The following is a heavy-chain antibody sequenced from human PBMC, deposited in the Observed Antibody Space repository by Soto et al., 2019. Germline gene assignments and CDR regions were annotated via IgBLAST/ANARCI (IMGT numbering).Heavy chain of an antibody. J-gene: IGHJ4*02. D-gene: IGHD1-26*01. CDR2: ISAYNGNK. Sequence: QVQLVQSGAEVKKPGASVKVSCKASGYTFTSYGISWVRQAPGQGLEWMGWISAYNGNKKYAQKLQGRVTLTTDTPTSTAYMGLRSLTSDATAVYCCAIAAALVMTDYWCQGTLVTVSS. CDR1: GYTFTSYG. V-gene: IGHV1-18*01. CDR3: AIAAALVMTDY.